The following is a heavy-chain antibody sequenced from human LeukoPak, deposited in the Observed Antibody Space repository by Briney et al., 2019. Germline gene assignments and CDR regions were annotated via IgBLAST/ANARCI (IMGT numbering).Heavy chain of an antibody. V-gene: IGHV3-23*01. J-gene: IGHJ4*02. D-gene: IGHD3-9*01. Sequence: GGSLRLSCTTSGFTFSSYSMSWVRQTPEKGLDWVSSISGSGRKTYDADSVKGRFTISRDNSKNTLYLQMNSLRAEDTAVYYCAKVRSDYYDILTGNYNPLFDYWGQGTLVTVSS. CDR3: AKVRSDYYDILTGNYNPLFDY. CDR1: GFTFSSYS. CDR2: ISGSGRKT.